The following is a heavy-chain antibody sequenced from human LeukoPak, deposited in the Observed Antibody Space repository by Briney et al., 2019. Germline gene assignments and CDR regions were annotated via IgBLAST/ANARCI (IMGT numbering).Heavy chain of an antibody. CDR1: GFTFSSYA. J-gene: IGHJ4*02. D-gene: IGHD1-26*01. CDR2: ISYDGSNK. CDR3: AGGLPGATGHY. V-gene: IGHV3-30*01. Sequence: PGRSLRLSCAASGFTFSSYAMHWVRQAPGMGLEWVAVISYDGSNKYYADSVKGRFTISRDNSKNTLYLQMNSLRAEDTAVYYCAGGLPGATGHYWGQGTLVTVSS.